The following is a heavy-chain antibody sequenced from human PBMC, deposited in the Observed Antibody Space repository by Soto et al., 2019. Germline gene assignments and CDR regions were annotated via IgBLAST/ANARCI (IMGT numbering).Heavy chain of an antibody. V-gene: IGHV1-69*04. Sequence: SVKVCCEASGGPFSSYSISWVRQAHGQGLERMGRIIPILGIANYAQKFQGTVTITADNPASTATKALSSLRSEDTAVYCSARAGIVALPAASPFHYWGQGPLATVAS. CDR3: ARAGIVALPAASPFHY. J-gene: IGHJ4*02. CDR1: GGPFSSYS. D-gene: IGHD2-2*01. CDR2: IIPILGIA.